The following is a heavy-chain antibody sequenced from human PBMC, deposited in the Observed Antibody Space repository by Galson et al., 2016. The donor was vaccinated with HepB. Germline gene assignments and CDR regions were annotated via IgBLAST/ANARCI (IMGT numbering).Heavy chain of an antibody. Sequence: SVKVSCKASEYTFTSHYLHWVRQAPGQGLEWMALINPSGGYTSYGQKLQGRVSMTIDTSTSTVYMELSNLKSDDTAVYYCARGRYYETPSLDYWGQGTLVTVSS. CDR1: EYTFTSHY. CDR3: ARGRYYETPSLDY. J-gene: IGHJ4*02. CDR2: INPSGGYT. V-gene: IGHV1-46*04. D-gene: IGHD3-22*01.